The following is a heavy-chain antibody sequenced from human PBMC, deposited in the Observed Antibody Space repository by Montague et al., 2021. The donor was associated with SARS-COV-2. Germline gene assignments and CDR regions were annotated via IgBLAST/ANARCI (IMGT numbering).Heavy chain of an antibody. V-gene: IGHV3-33*01. D-gene: IGHD3-3*01. CDR3: AREAEIFGVVISPLFY. J-gene: IGHJ4*02. Sequence: SLRLSCAASGFTFSSYGMHWVRQAPGKGLEWVAVIWYDGSTKYYADSAKGRFTISRDNSKNTLYLQMNSLRAEDTAVYCCAREAEIFGVVISPLFYWGQGTLVTVSS. CDR2: IWYDGSTK. CDR1: GFTFSSYG.